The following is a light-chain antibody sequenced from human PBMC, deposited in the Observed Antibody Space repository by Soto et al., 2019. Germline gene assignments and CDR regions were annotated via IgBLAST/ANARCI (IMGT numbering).Light chain of an antibody. J-gene: IGKJ1*01. CDR3: QQYGSSRWT. CDR2: GPS. Sequence: EIVLTQSPGTLSLSPGERATLSCRASQSVSSIYLAWYQQKPGQAPRLLIYGPSSRATGIPDRFSGSGSGKDFTLTISRLEPEDLAVYYCQQYGSSRWTFGQGTKVEI. V-gene: IGKV3-20*01. CDR1: QSVSSIY.